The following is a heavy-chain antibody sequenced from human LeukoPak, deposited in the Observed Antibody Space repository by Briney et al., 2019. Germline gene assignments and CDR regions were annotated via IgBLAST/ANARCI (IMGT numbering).Heavy chain of an antibody. J-gene: IGHJ5*02. D-gene: IGHD3-10*01. CDR3: ARHMVRGVRNWFDP. CDR2: ISGSVNST. Sequence: GGSLRLSCAASGFTFTNYAMSWARQAPGKGLEWVSVISGSVNSTYYADSVKGRFTISRDNSKNTLYLQMNSLRAEDTAVYYCARHMVRGVRNWFDPWGQGTLVTVSS. V-gene: IGHV3-23*01. CDR1: GFTFTNYA.